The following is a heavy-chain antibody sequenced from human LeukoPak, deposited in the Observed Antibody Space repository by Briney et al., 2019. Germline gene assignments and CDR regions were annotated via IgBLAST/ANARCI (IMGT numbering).Heavy chain of an antibody. CDR2: IYYSGST. CDR3: ARDFGYCSSTSCSPGSFDY. CDR1: GVSISSGGYY. V-gene: IGHV4-31*03. D-gene: IGHD2-2*01. J-gene: IGHJ4*02. Sequence: SETLSFNCTVSGVSISSGGYYWSWIRQHPGKGLEWNGYIYYSGSTYYNPSLKSRVTMSVDTSKNQFSLKLSSVTAADTAVYYCARDFGYCSSTSCSPGSFDYWGQGTLVTVSS.